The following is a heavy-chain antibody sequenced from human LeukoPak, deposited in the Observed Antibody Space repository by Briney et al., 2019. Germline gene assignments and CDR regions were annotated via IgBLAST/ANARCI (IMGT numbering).Heavy chain of an antibody. D-gene: IGHD2/OR15-2a*01. CDR1: GYTFISYD. CDR3: ARDRFEYDSTTYFGCYA. CDR2: MDTNSDNT. V-gene: IGHV1-8*01. Sequence: GASVKVSCKASGYTFISYDIHWVRQAPGQGLEWMGWMDTNSDNTVSAQKFQGRVTMTKTASISTAYMELRSLRAEDTAVYYCARDRFEYDSTTYFGCYAWGLGTLVTVSS. J-gene: IGHJ5*02.